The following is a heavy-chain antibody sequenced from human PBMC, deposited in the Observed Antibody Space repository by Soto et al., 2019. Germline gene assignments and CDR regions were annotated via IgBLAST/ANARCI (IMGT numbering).Heavy chain of an antibody. D-gene: IGHD6-13*01. V-gene: IGHV4-31*03. CDR1: GGSISSGGYY. CDR2: IYYSGST. J-gene: IGHJ6*02. CDR3: ARDTRIAAAGRRGYYYYGMDV. Sequence: SETLSLTCTVSGGSISSGGYYWSWIRQHPGKGLEWIGYIYYSGSTYYNPSLKSRVTISVDTSKNQFSLKLSSVTAADTAVYYCARDTRIAAAGRRGYYYYGMDVWGQGTTVTVSS.